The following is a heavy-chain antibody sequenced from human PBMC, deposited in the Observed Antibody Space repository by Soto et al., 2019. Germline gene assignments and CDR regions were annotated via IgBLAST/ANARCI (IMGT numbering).Heavy chain of an antibody. Sequence: SGGSLRLSCVASGFTFGSYAMAWVRQAPGKGLEWVSTISGSGVSTYSAGSVKGRFTISRDNSKNTLYLQMNSLRGEDTAVYYCAKDPRLPIQSGDFWGQGTLVTVYS. CDR1: GFTFGSYA. D-gene: IGHD6-25*01. CDR2: ISGSGVST. J-gene: IGHJ4*02. V-gene: IGHV3-23*01. CDR3: AKDPRLPIQSGDF.